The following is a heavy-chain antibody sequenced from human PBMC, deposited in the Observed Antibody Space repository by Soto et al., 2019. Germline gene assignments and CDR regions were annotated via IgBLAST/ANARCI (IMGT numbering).Heavy chain of an antibody. Sequence: GGSLRLSCAASGFTFSNAWMSWVRQAPGKGLEWVGRIKSKTDGGTTDYAAPVKGRFTISRDDSKNTLYLQMNSLKTEDTAVYYCTSSITMVRGYYYYYYYMDVWGKGTTVTVSS. V-gene: IGHV3-15*01. CDR2: IKSKTDGGTT. CDR3: TSSITMVRGYYYYYYYMDV. D-gene: IGHD3-10*01. J-gene: IGHJ6*03. CDR1: GFTFSNAW.